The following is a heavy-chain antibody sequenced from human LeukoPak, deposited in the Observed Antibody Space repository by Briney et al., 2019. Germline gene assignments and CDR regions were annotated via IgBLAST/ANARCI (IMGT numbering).Heavy chain of an antibody. CDR1: VFTFSDYW. D-gene: IGHD3-22*01. CDR3: ARCRGYYDSSGYHISSFDL. J-gene: IGHJ3*01. CDR2: INGEGRST. V-gene: IGHV3-74*01. Sequence: GGALRLSCAASVFTFSDYWMHWVRQAPGKGLVWVSRINGEGRSTNYADSVKGRFTISRDNARNTLYLQMNSLRAEDTAVYYCARCRGYYDSSGYHISSFDLWGQGTMISVSS.